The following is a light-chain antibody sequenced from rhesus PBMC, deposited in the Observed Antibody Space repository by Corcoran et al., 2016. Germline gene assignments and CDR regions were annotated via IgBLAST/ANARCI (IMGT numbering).Light chain of an antibody. CDR3: PETSNLFT. Sequence: EIVMTQSPATLSLSPGERATLSCRASQSVSSYLAWYQQKPGQAPRLLIYGAASRATGIPDGFSGSGSGTDFTLTISSLEPEDFAVYYCPETSNLFTFGPGTKLDIK. V-gene: IGKV3S9*01. J-gene: IGKJ3*01. CDR2: GAA. CDR1: QSVSSY.